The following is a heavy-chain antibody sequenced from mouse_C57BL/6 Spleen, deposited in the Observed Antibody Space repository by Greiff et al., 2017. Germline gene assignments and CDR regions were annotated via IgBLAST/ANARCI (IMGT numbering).Heavy chain of an antibody. J-gene: IGHJ4*01. CDR1: GYTFTSYW. Sequence: QVQLQQPGAELVKPGASVKMSCKASGYTFTSYWITWVKQRPGQGLEWIGDIYPGSGSTNYNEKFKSKATLTVDTSSSTAYMQLSSLTSEDSAVYYCGRDYYGSSHSYAMDYWGQGTSVTVSS. CDR2: IYPGSGST. D-gene: IGHD1-1*01. V-gene: IGHV1-55*01. CDR3: GRDYYGSSHSYAMDY.